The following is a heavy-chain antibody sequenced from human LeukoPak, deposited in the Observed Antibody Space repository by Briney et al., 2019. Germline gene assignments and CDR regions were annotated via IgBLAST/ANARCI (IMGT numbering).Heavy chain of an antibody. CDR1: GFTLSSYE. V-gene: IGHV3-48*03. J-gene: IGHJ4*02. Sequence: GGSLRLSCAASGFTLSSYEMNWVRQAPGKGLEWVSYISSSGSTIYCADSVKGRFTISRDNAKNSLYLQMNSLRAEDTAVYYCARGPAASGYYDSRGRYGYFDYWGQGTLVTVSS. D-gene: IGHD3-22*01. CDR2: ISSSGSTI. CDR3: ARGPAASGYYDSRGRYGYFDY.